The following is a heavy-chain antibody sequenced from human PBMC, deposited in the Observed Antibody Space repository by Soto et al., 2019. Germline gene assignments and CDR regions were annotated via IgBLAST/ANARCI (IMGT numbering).Heavy chain of an antibody. D-gene: IGHD3-9*01. CDR1: GGSISSSRYY. V-gene: IGHV4-39*01. CDR2: IYYSGST. J-gene: IGHJ5*02. Sequence: SETLSLTCTVSGGSISSSRYYWGWIRQPPGKGLEWIGSIYYSGSTYYNPSLKSRVTISVDTSKNQFSLKLSSVTAADTAVYYCARRDYDIVTGYYNLNWFDPWGQGTLVTVSS. CDR3: ARRDYDIVTGYYNLNWFDP.